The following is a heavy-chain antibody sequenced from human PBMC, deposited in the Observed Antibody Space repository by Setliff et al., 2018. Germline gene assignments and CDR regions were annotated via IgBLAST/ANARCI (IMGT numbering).Heavy chain of an antibody. D-gene: IGHD1-26*01. J-gene: IGHJ3*02. V-gene: IGHV4-61*09. CDR3: ARCSGSYDAFDI. CDR1: GGSISSGSYY. CDR2: IFTRGST. Sequence: SETLSLTCTVSGGSISSGSYYWNWIRQPAGKALEWIGHIFTRGSTKYNPSLKSRVTISLDTSKRQFSLKLSSVTAADTAVYYCARCSGSYDAFDIWGQGTMVTVSS.